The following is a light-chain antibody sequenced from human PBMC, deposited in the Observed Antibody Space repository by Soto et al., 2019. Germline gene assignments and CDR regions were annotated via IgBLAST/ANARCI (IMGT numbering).Light chain of an antibody. CDR3: SSYTSSSTVV. J-gene: IGLJ2*01. Sequence: QSALTQPASVSGSPGQSITISCTGTSSDVGGYNYVSWYQQHPGKAPKLMIYEVSNRPSGVSNRFSGSKSGNTASLTISGLQAEDAADHYCSSYTSSSTVVFGVWTQLTVL. CDR2: EVS. CDR1: SSDVGGYNY. V-gene: IGLV2-14*01.